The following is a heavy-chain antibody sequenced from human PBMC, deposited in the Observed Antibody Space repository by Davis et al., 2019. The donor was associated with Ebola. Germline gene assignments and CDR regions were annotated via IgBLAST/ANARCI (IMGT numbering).Heavy chain of an antibody. V-gene: IGHV4-30-2*01. Sequence: PSETLSLTCAVSGGSISSGGYSWSWIRQPPGKGLEWIGYIYHSGSTYYNPSLKSRVTISVDRSKNQFSLKLSSVTAADTAVYYCARGAGYCSSTSCYLFFGWFDPWGQGTLVTVSS. CDR1: GGSISSGGYS. CDR3: ARGAGYCSSTSCYLFFGWFDP. J-gene: IGHJ5*02. CDR2: IYHSGST. D-gene: IGHD2-2*01.